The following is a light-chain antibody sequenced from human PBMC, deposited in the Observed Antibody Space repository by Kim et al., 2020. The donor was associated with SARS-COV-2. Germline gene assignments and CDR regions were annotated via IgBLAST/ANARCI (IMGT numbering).Light chain of an antibody. V-gene: IGKV3-20*01. CDR3: QQYGTSPYT. CDR1: QSVTSNY. Sequence: LSPGERATLSCRASQSVTSNYLAWYQQKPGQTPRLLIYVASRRATGIPDRFSGSGSGTDFTLTISRLEPEDFAVYYCQQYGTSPYTFGQGTKLEIE. CDR2: VAS. J-gene: IGKJ2*01.